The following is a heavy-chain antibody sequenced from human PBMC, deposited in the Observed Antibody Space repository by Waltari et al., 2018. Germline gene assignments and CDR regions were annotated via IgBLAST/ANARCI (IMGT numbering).Heavy chain of an antibody. Sequence: QAQLVPSGAEVKKPGATVPVSCQTSGSTFTAYYIHYVRQAPGQALEWMGWINPKSGGVKYAQKFQDRVTMTRDTSINTAYLELGRLKSDDTAVFFCATGFQTYEYDSSAFYLRWGQGTLVNVSS. V-gene: IGHV1-2*02. J-gene: IGHJ4*02. CDR2: INPKSGGV. CDR1: GSTFTAYY. D-gene: IGHD3-22*01. CDR3: ATGFQTYEYDSSAFYLR.